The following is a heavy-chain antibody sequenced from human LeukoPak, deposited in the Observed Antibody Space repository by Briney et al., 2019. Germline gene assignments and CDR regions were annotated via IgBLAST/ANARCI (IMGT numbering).Heavy chain of an antibody. CDR1: GFTFSSYS. J-gene: IGHJ3*02. Sequence: GGSLRLSCAASGFTFSSYSVNWVRQAPGKGLEWVSSISSSSSYIYYADSVKGRFTISRDNAKNSLYLQMNSLRAEDTAVYYCARATGGKMEDAFDIWGQGTMVTVSS. CDR2: ISSSSSYI. V-gene: IGHV3-21*01. D-gene: IGHD2-15*01. CDR3: ARATGGKMEDAFDI.